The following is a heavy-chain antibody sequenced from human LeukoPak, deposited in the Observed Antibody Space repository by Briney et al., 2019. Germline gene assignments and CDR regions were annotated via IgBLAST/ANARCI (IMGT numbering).Heavy chain of an antibody. V-gene: IGHV4-59*01. CDR2: FYYSGST. D-gene: IGHD1-1*01. J-gene: IGHJ5*02. Sequence: PSETLSLTCTVSGGSISSYYWSWIRQPPGKGLEWIGYFYYSGSTNYNPSLKSRVTISVDTSKNQFSLKLSSVTAADTGVHYCAIGTRGFDPWGQGTLVTVSS. CDR3: AIGTRGFDP. CDR1: GGSISSYY.